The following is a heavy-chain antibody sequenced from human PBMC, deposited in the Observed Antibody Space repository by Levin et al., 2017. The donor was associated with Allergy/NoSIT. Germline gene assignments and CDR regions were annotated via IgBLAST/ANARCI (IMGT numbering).Heavy chain of an antibody. CDR2: IYPGDSDT. CDR1: GYSFTSYW. CDR3: ARRGTRDYYYYMDV. D-gene: IGHD1-1*01. Sequence: KVSCQGSGYSFTSYWIGWVRQMPGKGLEWMGIIYPGDSDTRYGPSFQGQVTISADKSISTAYLQWSSLKASDTAIYYCARRGTRDYYYYMDVWGKGTTVTVSS. J-gene: IGHJ6*03. V-gene: IGHV5-51*01.